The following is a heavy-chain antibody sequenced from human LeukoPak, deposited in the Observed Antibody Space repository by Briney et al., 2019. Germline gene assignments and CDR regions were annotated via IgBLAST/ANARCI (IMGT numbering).Heavy chain of an antibody. V-gene: IGHV4-4*02. CDR2: ILHTGPT. D-gene: IGHD1-26*01. Sequence: SETLCLTCAVSGVSITDNWWSWVRQPPGKGLEWIGEILHTGPTNFNPSLKSRVTISMDKSKNKVSLRLNSVTAADTATYYCVRGGTYYLPYWGQGILVTVSS. CDR1: GVSITDNW. CDR3: VRGGTYYLPY. J-gene: IGHJ4*02.